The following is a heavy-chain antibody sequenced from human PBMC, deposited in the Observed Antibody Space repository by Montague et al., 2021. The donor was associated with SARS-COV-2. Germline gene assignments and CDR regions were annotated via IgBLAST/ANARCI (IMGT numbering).Heavy chain of an antibody. V-gene: IGHV3-48*03. D-gene: IGHD3-22*01. CDR3: ARESRITMLVVVITSAFDI. J-gene: IGHJ3*02. Sequence: FRSLSWAASGFTFSSYEMNWVRQAPGKGLEWVSYISSSGGTTFYADSVRGRFTISRDNAKNSLYLQMNSLRAEDTAVYYCARESRITMLVVVITSAFDIWGQGTMVTVSS. CDR2: ISSSGGTT. CDR1: GFTFSSYE.